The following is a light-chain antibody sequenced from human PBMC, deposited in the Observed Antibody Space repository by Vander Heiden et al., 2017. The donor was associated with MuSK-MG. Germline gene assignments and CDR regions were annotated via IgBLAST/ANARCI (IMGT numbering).Light chain of an antibody. Sequence: QSALTQPASVSGSPGQSITIPCTGTSGDVGYYNLVSWYQQRPGKAPKLMIYEGSKRPSGVSNRFSGSKSGNTASLTISGLQAEDEADYYCCSYAGSNYVFGTGTKVTVL. CDR1: SGDVGYYNL. CDR2: EGS. V-gene: IGLV2-23*01. CDR3: CSYAGSNYV. J-gene: IGLJ1*01.